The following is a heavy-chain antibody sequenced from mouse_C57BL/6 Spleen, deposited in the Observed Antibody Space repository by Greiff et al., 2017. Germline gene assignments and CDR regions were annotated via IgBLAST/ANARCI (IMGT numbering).Heavy chain of an antibody. D-gene: IGHD2-2*01. CDR1: GYAFSSYW. CDR3: ARSHGYDVGYYAMDY. J-gene: IGHJ4*01. V-gene: IGHV1-80*01. CDR2: IYPGDGDT. Sequence: LQESGAELVKPGASVKISCKASGYAFSSYWMNWVKQRPGKGLEWIGQIYPGDGDTNYNGKFKGKATLTADKSSSTAYMQLSSLTSEDSAVYFCARSHGYDVGYYAMDYWGQGTSVTVSS.